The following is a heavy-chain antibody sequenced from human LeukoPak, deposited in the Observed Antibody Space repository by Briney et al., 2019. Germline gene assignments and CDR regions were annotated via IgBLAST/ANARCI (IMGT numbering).Heavy chain of an antibody. CDR2: ISSSGSTI. Sequence: GGSLRLSCAASGFTFSDYYMSWIRQAPGKGLEWVSYISSSGSTIYYADSVKGRFTISRDNSKNTLYLQMNSLRAEDTAVYYCAKAPKYLEYYFDYWGQGTLVTVSS. CDR3: AKAPKYLEYYFDY. D-gene: IGHD2-2*01. J-gene: IGHJ4*02. V-gene: IGHV3-11*04. CDR1: GFTFSDYY.